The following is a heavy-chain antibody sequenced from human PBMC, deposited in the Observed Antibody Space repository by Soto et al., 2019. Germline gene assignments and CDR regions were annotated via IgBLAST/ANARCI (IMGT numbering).Heavy chain of an antibody. V-gene: IGHV3-11*01. CDR3: ARDPYYYDSSGFWFDP. D-gene: IGHD3-22*01. CDR1: GFTFSDYY. J-gene: IGHJ5*02. CDR2: ISSSGSTI. Sequence: GGSLRLSCAASGFTFSDYYMSWIRQAPGKGLEWVSYISSSGSTIYYADSVKGRFTISRDNAKNSLYLQMNSLRAEDTAVYYCARDPYYYDSSGFWFDPWGQGTLVTVSS.